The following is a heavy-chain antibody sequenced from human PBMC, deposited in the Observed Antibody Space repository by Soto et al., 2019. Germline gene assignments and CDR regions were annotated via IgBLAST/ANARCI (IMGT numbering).Heavy chain of an antibody. Sequence: GESLKISCKGSGYSFTNYWIAWVRQMPGKGLEWMGVIYPGDSDTIYSPSFQGQVTISADKSISSAYLQWSSLKASDTAIYYCARRQLVGDMNWFDPWGQGTLVTVSS. J-gene: IGHJ5*02. CDR1: GYSFTNYW. D-gene: IGHD1-1*01. V-gene: IGHV5-51*01. CDR3: ARRQLVGDMNWFDP. CDR2: IYPGDSDT.